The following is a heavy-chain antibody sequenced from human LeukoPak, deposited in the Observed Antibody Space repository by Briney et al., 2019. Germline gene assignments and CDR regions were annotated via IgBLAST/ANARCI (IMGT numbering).Heavy chain of an antibody. CDR3: ARGDSGGRYYYYYGMDV. J-gene: IGHJ6*02. D-gene: IGHD2-15*01. CDR2: IIPIFGTA. V-gene: IGHV1-69*01. CDR1: GGTFGSYA. Sequence: GSLVKVSCKASGGTFGSYAISWVRQAPGQGLEWMGGIIPIFGTANYAQKFQGRVTITADESTSTAYMELCSLRSEDTAVYYCARGDSGGRYYYYYGMDVWGQGTTVTVSS.